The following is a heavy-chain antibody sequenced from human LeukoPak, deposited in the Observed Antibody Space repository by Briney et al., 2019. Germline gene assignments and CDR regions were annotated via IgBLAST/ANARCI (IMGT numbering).Heavy chain of an antibody. CDR1: GGSISSYY. CDR2: IYYSGST. CDR3: ARLYDYVWGSYRHNWFDP. Sequence: PSETLSLTCTVSGGSISSYYWSWIRQPPGKGLEWIGYIYYSGSTNYNPSLKSRVTISVDTSKNQFSLKLSSVTAADTAVYYCARLYDYVWGSYRHNWFDPWGQGTLVTVSS. V-gene: IGHV4-59*01. D-gene: IGHD3-16*02. J-gene: IGHJ5*02.